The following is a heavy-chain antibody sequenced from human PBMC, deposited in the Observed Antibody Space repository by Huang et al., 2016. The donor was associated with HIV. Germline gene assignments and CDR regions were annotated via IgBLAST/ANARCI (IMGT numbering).Heavy chain of an antibody. D-gene: IGHD3-10*01. CDR3: ARFGSYYYGSGSYLDAFDI. J-gene: IGHJ3*02. V-gene: IGHV3-48*01. CDR2: ITSISGSI. Sequence: EVQLMESGGGLVQPGGSLRLSCAASGFTFSTYNMNWVRQAPGKGLEVVSYITSISGSIDYADSVKGRFTSARDNAKNSLYLQMNSLRAEDTAVYYCARFGSYYYGSGSYLDAFDIWGQGTMVTVSS. CDR1: GFTFSTYN.